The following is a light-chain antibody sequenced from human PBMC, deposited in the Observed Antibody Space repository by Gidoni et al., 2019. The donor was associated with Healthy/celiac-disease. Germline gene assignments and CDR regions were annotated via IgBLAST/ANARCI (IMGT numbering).Light chain of an antibody. V-gene: IGLV1-40*01. CDR3: QSYDSSLSGVV. CDR1: GSNIGAGYD. Sequence: QSVLPQPPSVSGAPGQRVTISCTGSGSNIGAGYDVHWYQQLPGTAPKLLIYGNSKRPSGVPDRFSGSKSGTSASLAITGLQAEDEADYYCQSYDSSLSGVVFGGGTKLTVL. CDR2: GNS. J-gene: IGLJ2*01.